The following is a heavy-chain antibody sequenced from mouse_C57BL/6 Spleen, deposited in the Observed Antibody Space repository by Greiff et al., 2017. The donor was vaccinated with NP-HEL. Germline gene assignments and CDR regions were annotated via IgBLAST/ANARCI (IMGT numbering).Heavy chain of an antibody. CDR1: GYTFTDYN. CDR3: TRRDYDYDVYFDV. CDR2: INPNNGGT. V-gene: IGHV1-18*01. Sequence: EVQLQQSGPELVKPGASVKIPCKASGYTFTDYNMDWVKQSHGKSLEWIGDINPNNGGTIYNQKFKGKATLTVDKSSSTAYMELRSLTSEDTAVYYCTRRDYDYDVYFDVWGTGTTVTVSS. D-gene: IGHD2-4*01. J-gene: IGHJ1*03.